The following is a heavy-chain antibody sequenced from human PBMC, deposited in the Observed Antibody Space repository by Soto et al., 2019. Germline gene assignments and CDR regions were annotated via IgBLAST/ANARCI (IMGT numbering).Heavy chain of an antibody. J-gene: IGHJ4*02. D-gene: IGHD5-18*01. Sequence: QVQLQESGPGLVKPSETLSLTCTVSGGSISSYYWSWIRQPPGKGLEWIGYLYYSGTTNYNPSLKSRVTISVDTSKNQLSLKLSSVTAADTAVYYCARRYGYSFDYWGQGTLVTVSS. V-gene: IGHV4-59*08. CDR2: LYYSGTT. CDR3: ARRYGYSFDY. CDR1: GGSISSYY.